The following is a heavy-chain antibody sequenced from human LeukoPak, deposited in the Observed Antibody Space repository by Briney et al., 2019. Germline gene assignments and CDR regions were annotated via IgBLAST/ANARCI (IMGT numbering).Heavy chain of an antibody. Sequence: SETLSLTCAVYGGSFSGYYWCWIRQSPGRGLEWIGEINHSGSTNYNPSLKSRVTISVDTSKNQFSLKLSSVTAADTAVYYCARSPDDYDILTGYFDYWGQGTLVTVSS. CDR2: INHSGST. D-gene: IGHD3-9*01. CDR1: GGSFSGYY. V-gene: IGHV4-34*01. J-gene: IGHJ4*02. CDR3: ARSPDDYDILTGYFDY.